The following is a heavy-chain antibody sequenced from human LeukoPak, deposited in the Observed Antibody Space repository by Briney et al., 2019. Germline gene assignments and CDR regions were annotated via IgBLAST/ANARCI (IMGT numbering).Heavy chain of an antibody. CDR3: VRDHQYYFDY. V-gene: IGHV3-23*01. J-gene: IGHJ4*02. CDR2: IGAST. Sequence: GGSLRLSCAASGFTFSTCAMSWVRQAPGKGLEWVSAIGASTCYADSAKGRFTISRDNAKNSLYLQMNSLRDEDTAVYYCVRDHQYYFDYWGQGTLVTVSS. D-gene: IGHD2-2*01. CDR1: GFTFSTCA.